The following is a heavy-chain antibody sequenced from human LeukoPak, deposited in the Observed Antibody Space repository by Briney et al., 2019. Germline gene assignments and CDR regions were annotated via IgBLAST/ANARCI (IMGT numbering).Heavy chain of an antibody. CDR1: GDSVSSNSAA. CDR2: TYYRSKWYN. V-gene: IGHV6-1*01. CDR3: ARVNDSNGYYLNYYYGMDV. Sequence: SQTLSLTCAISGDSVSSNSAAWNWIRQSPSRGLEWLGRTYYRSKWYNDYAVSVKSRITINPDTSKNQFSLQLNSVTPEDTAVYYCARVNDSNGYYLNYYYGMDVWGQGTTVTVSS. D-gene: IGHD3-22*01. J-gene: IGHJ6*02.